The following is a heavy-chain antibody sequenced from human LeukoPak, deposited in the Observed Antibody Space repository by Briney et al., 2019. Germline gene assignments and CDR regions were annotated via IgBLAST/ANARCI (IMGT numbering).Heavy chain of an antibody. J-gene: IGHJ4*02. CDR2: ISGSGGST. CDR1: GFTFSSYG. CDR3: AKDLNRGYSSSFDY. D-gene: IGHD6-13*01. Sequence: QAGGSLRLSCAASGFTFSSYGMSWVRQAPGKGLEWVSAISGSGGSTYYADSVKGRFTISRDNSKNTLYLQMNSLRAEDTAVYYCAKDLNRGYSSSFDYWGQGTLVTVSS. V-gene: IGHV3-23*01.